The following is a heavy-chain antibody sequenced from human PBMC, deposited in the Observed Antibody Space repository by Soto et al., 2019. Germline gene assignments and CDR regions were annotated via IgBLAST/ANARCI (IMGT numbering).Heavy chain of an antibody. V-gene: IGHV3-53*01. Sequence: GGSLRLSCASSWFTVISNYMSWVRQAPGKGLEWVSVIYSGGSTYYADSVKGRFTISRDNSKNTLYLQMNSLRAEDTAVYYCARVVDTAMVTLDYWGQGTLVTVSS. CDR3: ARVVDTAMVTLDY. CDR1: WFTVISNY. CDR2: IYSGGST. D-gene: IGHD5-18*01. J-gene: IGHJ4*02.